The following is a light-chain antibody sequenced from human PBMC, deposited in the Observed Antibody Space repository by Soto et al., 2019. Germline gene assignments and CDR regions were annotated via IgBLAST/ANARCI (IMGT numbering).Light chain of an antibody. Sequence: DIQMTPSPSTLSASVVDRVTITCRASQSISSWLAWYQQKPGKAPKLLIYDASSLESGVPSRFSGSGSGTEFTLTISSLQPDDSATYYCQQYDSYSYTFGQGTKVDIK. CDR2: DAS. V-gene: IGKV1-5*01. J-gene: IGKJ2*01. CDR1: QSISSW. CDR3: QQYDSYSYT.